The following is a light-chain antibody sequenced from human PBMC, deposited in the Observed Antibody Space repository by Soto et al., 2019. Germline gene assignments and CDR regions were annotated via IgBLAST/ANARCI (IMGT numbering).Light chain of an antibody. Sequence: EIVLTQSPATLSLSPGERATLSCRASQSVSSYLAWYQQKPGQAPRLLIYDASNRATGIPARFSGGGSATGFTLTISRLEPEDFAVYFCQQYGSSPYNFGQGTK. CDR3: QQYGSSPYN. CDR1: QSVSSY. V-gene: IGKV3-20*01. J-gene: IGKJ2*01. CDR2: DAS.